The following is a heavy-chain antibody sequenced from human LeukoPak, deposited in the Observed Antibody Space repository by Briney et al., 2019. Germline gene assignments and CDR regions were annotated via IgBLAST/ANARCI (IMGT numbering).Heavy chain of an antibody. D-gene: IGHD5-24*01. CDR2: INHSGST. Sequence: PSETLSLTCAVYGGSFSGYYWNWIRQPPGKGLEWIGEINHSGSTNYNPSLKSRVTISVDTSKNQFSLKLNSVTAADTAVYYCARHSARDGYNSDYFDYWGQGTLVTVSS. V-gene: IGHV4-34*01. J-gene: IGHJ4*02. CDR3: ARHSARDGYNSDYFDY. CDR1: GGSFSGYY.